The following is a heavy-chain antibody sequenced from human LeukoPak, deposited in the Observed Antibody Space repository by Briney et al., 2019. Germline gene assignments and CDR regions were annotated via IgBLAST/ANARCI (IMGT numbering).Heavy chain of an antibody. J-gene: IGHJ4*02. CDR3: ARDGILTGTFDY. Sequence: SGTLSLTCAVSGGSISSSYWWRGVRPPPGKGLEWIGEIHESGITNYMPPLKSRVNISIDTSKNHFSLEMTSVTAADTAVYFCARDGILTGTFDYWGQGSLVTVSS. CDR1: GGSISSSYW. D-gene: IGHD3-9*01. CDR2: IHESGIT. V-gene: IGHV4-4*02.